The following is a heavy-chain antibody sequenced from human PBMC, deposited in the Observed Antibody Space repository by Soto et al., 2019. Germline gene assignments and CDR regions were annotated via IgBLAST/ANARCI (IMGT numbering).Heavy chain of an antibody. D-gene: IGHD5-18*01. CDR3: ARGGGDTAMAWYY. Sequence: QVQLQESGPGLVKPSETLSLTCTVSGGSISSYYWSWIRQSPGKGLEWIGYIYYSGSTKYNPSLKSRVTISVDTSKNQVSLKLSSVTAAETAVYYCARGGGDTAMAWYYWGQGTLVTVSS. CDR2: IYYSGST. J-gene: IGHJ4*02. V-gene: IGHV4-59*01. CDR1: GGSISSYY.